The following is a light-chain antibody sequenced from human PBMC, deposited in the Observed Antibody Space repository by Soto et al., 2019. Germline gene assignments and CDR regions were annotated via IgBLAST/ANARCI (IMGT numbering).Light chain of an antibody. CDR3: QKRSNWPPT. CDR2: DAS. Sequence: EIVLTQSPATLSLSPGERATLSCRASQSVSTYVAWYQQKPGQAPRLLIYDASNRATGIPARFSGSGSGTDFTLTISSLEPEDCAVYYCQKRSNWPPTFGQGKRLEIK. CDR1: QSVSTY. J-gene: IGKJ5*01. V-gene: IGKV3-11*01.